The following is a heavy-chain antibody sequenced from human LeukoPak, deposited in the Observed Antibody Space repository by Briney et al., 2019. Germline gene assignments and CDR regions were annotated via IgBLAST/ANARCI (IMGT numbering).Heavy chain of an antibody. D-gene: IGHD3-10*01. CDR1: GGSISSYY. Sequence: SETLSLTCTVSGGSISSYYWSWIRQPPGKGLEWIGYIYYSGSTNYNPSLKSRVTISVDTSKNQFSLKLSSVTAADTAVYYCARGEREAFGELLLDWGQGTLVTVSS. CDR2: IYYSGST. CDR3: ARGEREAFGELLLD. V-gene: IGHV4-59*01. J-gene: IGHJ4*02.